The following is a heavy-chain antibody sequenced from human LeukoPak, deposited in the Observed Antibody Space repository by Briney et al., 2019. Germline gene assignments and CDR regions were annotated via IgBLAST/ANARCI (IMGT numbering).Heavy chain of an antibody. CDR2: ISSSSSYI. J-gene: IGHJ4*02. CDR1: GFTFGTYG. Sequence: GRSLRLSCAASGFTFGTYGMHWVRQAPEKGLEWVSSISSSSSYIYYADSVKGRFTISRDNAKNSLYLQMNSLRAEDTAVYYCARGALGVALDYWGQGTLVTVSS. D-gene: IGHD5-12*01. V-gene: IGHV3-21*01. CDR3: ARGALGVALDY.